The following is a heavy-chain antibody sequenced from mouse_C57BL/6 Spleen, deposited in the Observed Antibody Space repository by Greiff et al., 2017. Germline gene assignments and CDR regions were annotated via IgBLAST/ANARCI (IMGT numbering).Heavy chain of an antibody. D-gene: IGHD2-4*01. CDR2: IYPGNSDT. V-gene: IGHV1-5*01. CDR1: GYTFTSYW. CDR3: TGDYGEGPYYFDY. Sequence: EVKLQQSGTVLARPGASVKMSCKTSGYTFTSYWMHWVKQRPGQGLEWIGAIYPGNSDTSYNQKFKGKAKLTAVTSASTAYVELSRLTNEDSAVYYWTGDYGEGPYYFDYWGQGTTLTGAS. J-gene: IGHJ2*01.